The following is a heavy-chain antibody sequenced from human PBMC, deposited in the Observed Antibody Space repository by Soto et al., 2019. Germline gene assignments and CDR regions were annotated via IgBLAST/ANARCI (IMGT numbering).Heavy chain of an antibody. CDR2: ISGSGGST. CDR1: GFTFSSYA. V-gene: IGHV3-23*01. Sequence: GGSLRLSCAASGFTFSSYAMSWVRQAPGNGLEWVSAISGSGGSTYYADSVKGRFTISRDNSKNTLYLQMNSLRAEDTAVYYCAKVLWFGGSYYYYGMDVWGQGTTVTVSS. J-gene: IGHJ6*02. D-gene: IGHD3-10*01. CDR3: AKVLWFGGSYYYYGMDV.